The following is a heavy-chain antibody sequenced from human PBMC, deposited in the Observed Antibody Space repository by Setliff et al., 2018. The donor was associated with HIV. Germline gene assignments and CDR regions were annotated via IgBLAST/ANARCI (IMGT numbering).Heavy chain of an antibody. CDR1: GYSISSGFY. D-gene: IGHD5-18*01. Sequence: PSETLSLTCAVSGYSISSGFYWTWIRQPPGKGLEWIGYIYYSGSTNYNPSLKSRLTISVDTSKNQVSLKLSSVTAADTAVYYCARAGSYGWDYWGQGTLVTVSS. J-gene: IGHJ4*02. CDR3: ARAGSYGWDY. V-gene: IGHV4-61*01. CDR2: IYYSGST.